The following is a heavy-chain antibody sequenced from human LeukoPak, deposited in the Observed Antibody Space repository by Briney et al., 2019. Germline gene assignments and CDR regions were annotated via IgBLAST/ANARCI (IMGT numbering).Heavy chain of an antibody. Sequence: SETLSLTCSVSGGSISSCTYSWGWIRQPPGKGLEWIGSFSCSGSTYYNPSLKSRVTISVDTSKNQFSLKLSSVTAADTAVYYCASFRITIFGVVIITTYYFDYWGQGTLVTVSS. CDR3: ASFRITIFGVVIITTYYFDY. V-gene: IGHV4-39*07. CDR2: FSCSGST. J-gene: IGHJ4*02. CDR1: GGSISSCTYS. D-gene: IGHD3-3*01.